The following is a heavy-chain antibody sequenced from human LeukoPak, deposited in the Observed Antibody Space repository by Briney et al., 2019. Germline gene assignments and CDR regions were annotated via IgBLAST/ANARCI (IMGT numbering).Heavy chain of an antibody. J-gene: IGHJ4*02. CDR3: ARRLWSGPFDY. V-gene: IGHV4-38-2*01. Sequence: PSGTLSLTCVVSNYSISSDNYWGWIRQSPGKGLEWIGSISHSGSTYYNPSLQSRVTISVDTSNNQFSLKLTSVTATDSAVYYCARRLWSGPFDYWGQGTLVTVFS. CDR1: NYSISSDNY. D-gene: IGHD3-3*01. CDR2: ISHSGST.